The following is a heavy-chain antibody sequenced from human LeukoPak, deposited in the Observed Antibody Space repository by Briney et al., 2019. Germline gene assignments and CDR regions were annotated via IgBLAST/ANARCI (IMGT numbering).Heavy chain of an antibody. D-gene: IGHD3-10*01. J-gene: IGHJ6*03. CDR1: GYTFTSYD. CDR2: MNPNSGNT. V-gene: IGHV1-8*01. CDR3: ARGLLGSFSYYYYYYMDV. Sequence: ASVKVSCKASGYTFTSYDINWVRQATGQGLEWMGWMNPNSGNTGYAQKFQDRVTMTRNTSISTAYMELSSLRSEDTAVYYCARGLLGSFSYYYYYYMDVWGKGTTVTVSS.